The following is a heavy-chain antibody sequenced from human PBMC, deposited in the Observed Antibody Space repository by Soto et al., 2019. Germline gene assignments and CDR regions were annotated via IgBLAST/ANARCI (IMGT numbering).Heavy chain of an antibody. CDR1: GGSSSSSGYY. J-gene: IGHJ6*03. D-gene: IGHD4-17*01. V-gene: IGHV4-31*03. CDR2: IYYSGST. CDR3: ARDYGPNYGDYDYYYYYYMDV. Sequence: SETQSLTCTVSGGSSSSSGYYWSWIRQHPGKGLEWIGYIYYSGSTYCNPSLKSRVTISVDTSKNQFSLKLSSVTAADTAVYYCARDYGPNYGDYDYYYYYYMDVWGKGTTVPVSS.